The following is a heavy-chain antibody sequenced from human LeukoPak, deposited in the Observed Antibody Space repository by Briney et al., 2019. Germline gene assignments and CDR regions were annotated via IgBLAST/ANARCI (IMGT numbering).Heavy chain of an antibody. D-gene: IGHD3-10*02. J-gene: IGHJ6*04. V-gene: IGHV3-48*04. CDR1: GHTLSSNS. CDR3: AELGITMIGGV. Sequence: GGSERLSCAASGHTLSSNSMNWVRQAPGKGLEWVSYISSSGSTIYYADSVKGRFTISRDNAKNSLYLQMNSLRAEDTAVYYCAELGITMIGGVWGKGTTVTISS. CDR2: ISSSGSTI.